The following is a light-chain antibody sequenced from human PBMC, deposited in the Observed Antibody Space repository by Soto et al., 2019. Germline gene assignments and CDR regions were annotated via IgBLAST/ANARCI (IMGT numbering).Light chain of an antibody. CDR2: DVS. V-gene: IGLV2-11*01. J-gene: IGLJ1*01. Sequence: QSALTQPRSVSGSPGQSVTIACTGTSSDVGGYNYVSCYQQHPGKAPKVMIYDVSKRPSGVPDRFSGSKSGNTASLTISGLQAEDEADYYCCSYAGSYTYVFGSGTKLTVL. CDR3: CSYAGSYTYV. CDR1: SSDVGGYNY.